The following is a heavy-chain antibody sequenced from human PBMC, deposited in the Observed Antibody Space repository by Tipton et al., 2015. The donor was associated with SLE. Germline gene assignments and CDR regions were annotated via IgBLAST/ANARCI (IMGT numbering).Heavy chain of an antibody. J-gene: IGHJ4*02. D-gene: IGHD5-24*01. CDR3: ARRDVKMAPLGFDY. V-gene: IGHV4-59*01. Sequence: TLSLTCTVSGAFISSYYWSWIRQPPVKGLEWIGDIFYSGSTNFNLSLKSRITISADTSKNEFSLKLRSVTAADTAVYYCARRDVKMAPLGFDYWGQGTLVTVSS. CDR1: GAFISSYY. CDR2: IFYSGST.